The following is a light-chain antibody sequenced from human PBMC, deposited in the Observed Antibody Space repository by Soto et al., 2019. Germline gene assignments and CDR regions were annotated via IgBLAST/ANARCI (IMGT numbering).Light chain of an antibody. Sequence: QSALTQPASVSGSPGQSITISCTGTSSDVCGYNYVSWYQQHPGKAPKLMIYDVSNRPSGVSNRFSGSKSGNTASLTISGLQAEDEADYYCSSYTSSSTLGVFGTGTKLTVL. J-gene: IGLJ1*01. CDR1: SSDVCGYNY. V-gene: IGLV2-14*01. CDR2: DVS. CDR3: SSYTSSSTLGV.